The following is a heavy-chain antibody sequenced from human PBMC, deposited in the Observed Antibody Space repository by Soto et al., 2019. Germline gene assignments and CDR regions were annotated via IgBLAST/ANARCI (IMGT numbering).Heavy chain of an antibody. CDR1: GYSISSGYY. V-gene: IGHV4-38-2*01. D-gene: IGHD6-25*01. CDR2: IYHSGST. J-gene: IGHJ3*02. Sequence: PETLSLTCAVSGYSISSGYYWGWIRQPPGKGLEWIGSIYHSGSTYYNPSLKSRVTISVDTSKNQFSLKLSSVTAADTAVYYCARVRGYVGGAFDIWCQGTMVT. CDR3: ARVRGYVGGAFDI.